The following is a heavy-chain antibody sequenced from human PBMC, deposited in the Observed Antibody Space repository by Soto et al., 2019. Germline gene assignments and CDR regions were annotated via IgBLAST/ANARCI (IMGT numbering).Heavy chain of an antibody. CDR3: AREEMHCSTTSCYDYYYYMDV. CDR2: IYYSGST. CDR1: GGSISSYY. D-gene: IGHD2-2*01. J-gene: IGHJ6*03. Sequence: QVQLQESGPGLVKPSETLSLTCTVSGGSISSYYWSWIRQPPGKGLEWIGYIYYSGSTNYNPSPWSRVRFSVDTSKHRCSRKQNTVAAADTAVYNCAREEMHCSTTSCYDYYYYMDVWRKGRTVTVSS. V-gene: IGHV4-59*12.